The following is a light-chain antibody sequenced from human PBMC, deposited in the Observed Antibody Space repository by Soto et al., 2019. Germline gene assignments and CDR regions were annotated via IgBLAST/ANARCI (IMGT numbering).Light chain of an antibody. J-gene: IGLJ3*02. CDR1: SSDVGGYNY. CDR2: EVS. Sequence: QSALTQPASVSGSPGQSITISCTGTSSDVGGYNYVSWYQQHPGKAPKLMFYEVSNRPSGVSNRFSGSKSGNTASLTISGLQAEDEADYYCSSYTSSSTLQRVVGGGTKVTVL. V-gene: IGLV2-14*01. CDR3: SSYTSSSTLQRV.